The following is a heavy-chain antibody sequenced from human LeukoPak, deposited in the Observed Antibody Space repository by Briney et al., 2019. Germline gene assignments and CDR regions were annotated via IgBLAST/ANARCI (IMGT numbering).Heavy chain of an antibody. CDR2: IYYSGST. J-gene: IGHJ6*02. CDR3: ARDRVEMLV. D-gene: IGHD5-24*01. V-gene: IGHV4-59*01. CDR1: AGSLSSDY. Sequence: PETLSLTCTVSAGSLSSDYGSWIRQPPGKGLEWIGYIYYSGSTNYNPSLKSRVTISVDTSKNQFSLKLSSLTAADTAVYYCARDRVEMLVWGQGTMVTVSS.